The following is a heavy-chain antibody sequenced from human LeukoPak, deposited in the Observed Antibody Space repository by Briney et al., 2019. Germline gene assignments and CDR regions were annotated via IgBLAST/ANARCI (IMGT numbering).Heavy chain of an antibody. J-gene: IGHJ6*03. Sequence: CTVXXXSXXXXYWSWIRQPPGKGLEWIGXIYYSGSTNYNPSLKRRVTISVDTSKNKISLKLSSVIAADTAVYYCAGCPQTRVEGYYYYYMDVWGKGTTVTVSS. V-gene: IGHV4-59*01. CDR3: AGCPQTRVEGYYYYYMDV. CDR1: XXSXXXXY. CDR2: IYYSGST.